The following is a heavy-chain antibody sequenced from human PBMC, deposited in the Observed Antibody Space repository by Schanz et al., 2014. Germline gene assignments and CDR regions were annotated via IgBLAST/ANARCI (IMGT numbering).Heavy chain of an antibody. Sequence: QVQLVQSGAEVKKPGASVKVSCKASGYTFTSYSIHWVRQAPGQGLEWMGWINVGNGNMKYSQKFQGRVTITRDTSASTAYMELSSLRSDDTAVYFCARDNGRIPAANSFDCWGQGTRVTVSS. V-gene: IGHV1-3*01. D-gene: IGHD1-26*01. CDR2: INVGNGNM. J-gene: IGHJ4*02. CDR1: GYTFTSYS. CDR3: ARDNGRIPAANSFDC.